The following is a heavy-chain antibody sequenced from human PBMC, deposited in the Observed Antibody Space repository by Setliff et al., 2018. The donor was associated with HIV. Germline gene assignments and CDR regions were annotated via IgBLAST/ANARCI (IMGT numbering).Heavy chain of an antibody. V-gene: IGHV3-48*03. CDR1: GFTFSSYE. CDR2: ISSSGSTI. D-gene: IGHD5-12*01. J-gene: IGHJ4*02. CDR3: ARGIYTGYDHFDY. Sequence: PGGSLRLSCAASGFTFSSYEMNWVRQAPGKGLEWVSYISSSGSTIYYADSVKGRFTISRDNAKNSLYLQMNSLRAEDTAVYFCARGIYTGYDHFDYWGQGTLVTVSS.